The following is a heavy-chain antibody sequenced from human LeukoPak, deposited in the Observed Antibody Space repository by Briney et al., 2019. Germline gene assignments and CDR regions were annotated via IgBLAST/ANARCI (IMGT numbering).Heavy chain of an antibody. D-gene: IGHD4-17*01. CDR1: GGSFSGYY. CDR2: INHSGST. Sequence: SEPLSLTCAVYGGSFSGYYWCWFRQPPGKGLEWIGEINHSGSTNYNPSLKSRVTISVDTSKNQFSLKLSSVTAADTAVYYCARGLDGDYVRGYFDYWGQGTLVTVSS. J-gene: IGHJ4*02. V-gene: IGHV4-34*01. CDR3: ARGLDGDYVRGYFDY.